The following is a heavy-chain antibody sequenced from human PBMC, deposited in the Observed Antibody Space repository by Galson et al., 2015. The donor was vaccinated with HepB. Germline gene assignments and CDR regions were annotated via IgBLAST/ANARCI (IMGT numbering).Heavy chain of an antibody. V-gene: IGHV3-21*01. D-gene: IGHD3-10*01. CDR3: ARASSAEGWFDP. J-gene: IGHJ5*02. CDR2: ISSSSSYI. Sequence: SLRLSCAASGFTFSSYSMNWVRQAPGEGLEWVSSISSSSSYIYYADSVKGRFTISRDNAKNSLYLQMNSLRAEDTAVYYCARASSAEGWFDPWGQGTLVTVSS. CDR1: GFTFSSYS.